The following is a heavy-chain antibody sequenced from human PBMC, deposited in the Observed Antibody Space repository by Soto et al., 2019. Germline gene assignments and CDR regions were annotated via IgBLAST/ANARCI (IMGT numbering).Heavy chain of an antibody. V-gene: IGHV4-34*01. J-gene: IGHJ5*02. Sequence: QVHLQQWGAGLLKPSETLSLTCAVYGGSFSDTYWNWFRQPPGKGLEWIGEINHNTNTIYNPSLTSRVTISVDTSKNHFSLXLTSVXAADXAVYYCARGXXLFXGSFDPWGQGTLVTVSS. CDR3: ARGXXLFXGSFDP. CDR2: INHNTNT. D-gene: IGHD3-10*02. CDR1: GGSFSDTY.